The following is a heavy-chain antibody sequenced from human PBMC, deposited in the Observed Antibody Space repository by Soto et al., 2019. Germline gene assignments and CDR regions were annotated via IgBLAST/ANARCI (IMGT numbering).Heavy chain of an antibody. J-gene: IGHJ6*02. Sequence: SETLSLTCAVYGGSFSGYYWSWIRQPPGKGLEWIGEINHSGSTNYNPSLKSRVTISVDTSKNQFSLKLSSVTAADTAVYYCARVPLXTSFWSGYHYYYYGMDVWGQGTTVTVSS. D-gene: IGHD3-3*01. CDR3: ARVPLXTSFWSGYHYYYYGMDV. V-gene: IGHV4-34*01. CDR1: GGSFSGYY. CDR2: INHSGST.